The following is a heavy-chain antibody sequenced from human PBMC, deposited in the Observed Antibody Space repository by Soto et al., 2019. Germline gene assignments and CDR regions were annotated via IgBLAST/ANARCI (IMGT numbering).Heavy chain of an antibody. J-gene: IGHJ6*02. CDR3: ARERGCRGGYDRALNYYGMDV. CDR1: GGSTSRGGHY. V-gene: IGHV4-31*03. CDR2: IYYSGST. D-gene: IGHD3-22*01. Sequence: SETLSLTCTVSGGSTSRGGHYSTWIRQHPGKGLEWIGYIYYSGSTYYNPSLKSRVTISVDTSKNQFSLKLSSVTAADTAVYYCARERGCRGGYDRALNYYGMDVWGQGTTVT.